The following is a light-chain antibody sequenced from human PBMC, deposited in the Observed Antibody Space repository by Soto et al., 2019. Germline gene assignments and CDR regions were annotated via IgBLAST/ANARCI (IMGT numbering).Light chain of an antibody. CDR1: QNVVSNY. CDR3: HQYGSTPRT. V-gene: IGKV3-20*01. CDR2: GIS. J-gene: IGKJ2*01. Sequence: EIVLTQSPGTLSLSPGERATLSCRASQNVVSNYFSWFQQKPGQAPRLLIYGISIRATGIPDRFSASGSGTDFTLTITRLEPEDFAVYYCHQYGSTPRTFGQGTKLEIK.